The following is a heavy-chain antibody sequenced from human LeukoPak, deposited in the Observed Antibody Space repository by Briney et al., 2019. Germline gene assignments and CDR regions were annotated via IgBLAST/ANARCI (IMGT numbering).Heavy chain of an antibody. CDR1: GGSISSSNW. V-gene: IGHV4-4*02. Sequence: SETLSLTCAVSGGSISSSNWWSWVRQPPGKGLEWIGEIYHSGSTNYNPSLKSRVTISVDKSKNQFSLKLSSVTAADTAVYYCARGHGNSSGRYLDYWGQGTLVTVSS. J-gene: IGHJ4*02. CDR2: IYHSGST. D-gene: IGHD6-19*01. CDR3: ARGHGNSSGRYLDY.